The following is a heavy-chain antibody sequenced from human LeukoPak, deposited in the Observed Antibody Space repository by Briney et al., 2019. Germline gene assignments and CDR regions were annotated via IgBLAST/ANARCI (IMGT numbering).Heavy chain of an antibody. D-gene: IGHD3-10*01. Sequence: GGSLRLSCAASGFTFSSYGMHWVRQAPGKGLEWVAFIRYDGSNKYYADSVKGRFTISRDNSKNTLYLQMNSLRAEDTAVYYCAKDGTHYYGSGSLFWGQGTLVTVSS. CDR3: AKDGTHYYGSGSLF. V-gene: IGHV3-30*02. CDR2: IRYDGSNK. J-gene: IGHJ4*02. CDR1: GFTFSSYG.